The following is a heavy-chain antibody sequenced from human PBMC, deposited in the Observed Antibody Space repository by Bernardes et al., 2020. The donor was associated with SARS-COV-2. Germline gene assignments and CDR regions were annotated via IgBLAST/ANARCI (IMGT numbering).Heavy chain of an antibody. CDR3: ARTYGSGSPHDY. Sequence: SGPTLLKPTHTLTLTCTFSGFSLSHSGMCVSWIRQPPGKALEWLARIDWDDDKYYSTSLKTRLTISKDTSKNQVVLTMTNMDPVDTATYYCARTYGSGSPHDYWGQGTLVTVSS. D-gene: IGHD3-10*01. J-gene: IGHJ4*02. CDR2: IDWDDDK. CDR1: GFSLSHSGMC. V-gene: IGHV2-70*11.